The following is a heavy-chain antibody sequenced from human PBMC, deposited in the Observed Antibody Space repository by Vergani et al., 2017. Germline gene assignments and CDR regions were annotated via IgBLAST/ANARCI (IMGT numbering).Heavy chain of an antibody. Sequence: QVQLQESGPGLVKPSETLSLTCAVSGFSIDNGYYWDWIRQPPGKGLEWIGSIYRTGRTHFNPSLKSRVTISVDTSNNHFSLRLNSLTAADTAVYYCARRSGIVYDIFSGTLYFVDFWGQGTLVTVSS. CDR1: GFSIDNGYY. CDR3: ARRSGIVYDIFSGTLYFVDF. CDR2: IYRTGRT. J-gene: IGHJ4*02. V-gene: IGHV4-38-2*01. D-gene: IGHD3-9*01.